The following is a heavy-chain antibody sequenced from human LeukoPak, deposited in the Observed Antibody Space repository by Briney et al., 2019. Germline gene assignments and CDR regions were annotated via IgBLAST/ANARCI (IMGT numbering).Heavy chain of an antibody. V-gene: IGHV1-69*04. CDR2: IIPILGIA. CDR3: ARVVTIFGVVKENWFDP. J-gene: IGHJ5*02. Sequence: SVKVSCKASGGTFSSYAISWVRQAPGQGLEWMGRIIPILGIANYAQKFQGRVTITADKSTSTAYMGLSSLRSEDTAVYYCARVVTIFGVVKENWFDPWGQGTLVTVSS. CDR1: GGTFSSYA. D-gene: IGHD3-3*01.